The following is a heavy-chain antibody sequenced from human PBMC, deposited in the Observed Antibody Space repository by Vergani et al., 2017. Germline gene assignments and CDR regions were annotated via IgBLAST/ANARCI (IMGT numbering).Heavy chain of an antibody. CDR1: GFTFSSYG. Sequence: VQLVESGGGVVQPGRSLRLSCAASGFTFSSYGMNWVRQAPGKGLEWVSSISSSSSYIYYADSVKGRFTISRDNAKNSLYLQMNSLRAEDTAVYYCARGVVIIHFDYWGQGTLVTVSS. J-gene: IGHJ4*02. V-gene: IGHV3-21*01. CDR2: ISSSSSYI. CDR3: ARGVVIIHFDY. D-gene: IGHD3-3*01.